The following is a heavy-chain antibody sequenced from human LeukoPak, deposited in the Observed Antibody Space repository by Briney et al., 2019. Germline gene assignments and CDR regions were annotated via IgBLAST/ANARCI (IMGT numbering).Heavy chain of an antibody. D-gene: IGHD1-1*01. Sequence: SETLSLTCSVSGDSISSSSSYWGWIRQPPGKGLEWIGSIYYSGSTYYNTSLKSRVTISVDTSKNQFSLKLNSVTAADTAVYYCATLTTPGWFNPWGQGTLVTVSS. CDR1: GDSISSSSSY. J-gene: IGHJ5*02. CDR3: ATLTTPGWFNP. V-gene: IGHV4-39*01. CDR2: IYYSGST.